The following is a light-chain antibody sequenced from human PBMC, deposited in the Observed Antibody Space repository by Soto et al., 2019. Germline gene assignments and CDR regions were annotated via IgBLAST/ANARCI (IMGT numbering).Light chain of an antibody. CDR1: QGISSW. Sequence: DIQMTQSPSSVSASVGDRVTITCRASQGISSWLAWYQQKPEKAPKLVIYDASSLQSGVPSRFSGSGSGTEFTLTISSLQPEDFAVYYCQQYKDWPHTFGQGTKVDIK. CDR3: QQYKDWPHT. J-gene: IGKJ1*01. CDR2: DAS. V-gene: IGKV1-12*01.